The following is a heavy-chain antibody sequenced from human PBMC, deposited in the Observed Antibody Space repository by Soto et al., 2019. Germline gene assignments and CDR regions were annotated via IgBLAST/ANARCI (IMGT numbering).Heavy chain of an antibody. CDR2: ISDSSIYI. D-gene: IGHD4-17*01. CDR3: ARDTAGPLDY. V-gene: IGHV3-21*01. Sequence: PGGSLRLSCAASGFTFSTYTMNWVRQAPGKGLEWVSSISDSSIYIYYADSLKGRFTISRNNARNSLFLQMNSLRPEDTAVYFCARDTAGPLDYWGQGXLVTVYS. CDR1: GFTFSTYT. J-gene: IGHJ4*02.